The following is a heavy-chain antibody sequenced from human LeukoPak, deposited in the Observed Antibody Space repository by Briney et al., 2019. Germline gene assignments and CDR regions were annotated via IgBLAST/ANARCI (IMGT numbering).Heavy chain of an antibody. V-gene: IGHV1-2*02. CDR3: ATLGGHSLAAQNGY. Sequence: GASVKVSCKASGYTFTVYFMHWVRQAPGQGLEWMGLMNPDNGGTHYAQKFQGRVTMTRDSSISTAYMELSRLTSDDTAVYYCATLGGHSLAAQNGYWGQGTLVTVSP. J-gene: IGHJ4*02. D-gene: IGHD3-16*01. CDR2: MNPDNGGT. CDR1: GYTFTVYF.